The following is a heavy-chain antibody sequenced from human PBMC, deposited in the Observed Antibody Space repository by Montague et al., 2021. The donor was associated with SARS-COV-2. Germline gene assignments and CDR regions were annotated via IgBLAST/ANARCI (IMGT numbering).Heavy chain of an antibody. CDR1: GGSTDYYY. CDR2: MYYSGST. J-gene: IGHJ6*02. D-gene: IGHD2-8*01. CDR3: ARVARYCTNGVCQTYYYYGLDV. Sequence: SETLSLTCIVSGGSTDYYYWSWIRQSPGKGLDLIWYMYYSGSTNYNPSLKSRVPMSIDRSKNQFSLKLRSVTVADTAVYYCARVARYCTNGVCQTYYYYGLDVWGQGTTVTVSS. V-gene: IGHV4-59*01.